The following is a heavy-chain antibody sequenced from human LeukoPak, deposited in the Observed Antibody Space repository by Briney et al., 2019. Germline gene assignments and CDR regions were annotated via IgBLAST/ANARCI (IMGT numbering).Heavy chain of an antibody. CDR1: GGSISSYL. Sequence: SETLSLTCPVSGGSISSYLWSWIRQPAGKGLEWIGRIYSSGSTQYNASPKSRVSMSVDTSKNQFSLKLSSVTAADTAVFYCARENSGSYREFDYWGQGTLVTVSS. CDR2: IYSSGST. CDR3: ARENSGSYREFDY. V-gene: IGHV4-4*07. D-gene: IGHD1-26*01. J-gene: IGHJ4*02.